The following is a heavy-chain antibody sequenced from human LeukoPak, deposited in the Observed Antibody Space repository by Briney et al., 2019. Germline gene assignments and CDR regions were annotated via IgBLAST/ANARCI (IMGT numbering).Heavy chain of an antibody. CDR3: ARDRGVVTALPGDFDS. D-gene: IGHD2-21*02. V-gene: IGHV4-30-4*01. J-gene: IGHJ4*02. CDR2: IYYTGTT. CDR1: GDSVSSDDYY. Sequence: SETLSLTCSVSGDSVSSDDYYWSWIRQPPGKAPEWIGYIYYTGTTYYNPSLQSRLSMSLDTSKNQFSLELRSVTAADTAVYYCARDRGVVTALPGDFDSWGLETLVTVSS.